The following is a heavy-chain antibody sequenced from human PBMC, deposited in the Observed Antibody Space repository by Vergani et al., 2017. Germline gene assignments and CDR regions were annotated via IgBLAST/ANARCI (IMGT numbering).Heavy chain of an antibody. D-gene: IGHD6-13*01. V-gene: IGHV3-21*04. J-gene: IGHJ5*02. CDR1: GFTFSSYS. CDR3: AKGPQPYSNEPFDP. CDR2: ISSSSSYI. Sequence: EVQLVESGGGLVKPGGSLRLSCAASGFTFSSYSMNWVRQAPGKGLEWVSSISSSSSYIYYADSVKGRFTISRDNAKNSLYLQMNSLRAEDTAVYYCAKGPQPYSNEPFDPWGQGTLVTVSS.